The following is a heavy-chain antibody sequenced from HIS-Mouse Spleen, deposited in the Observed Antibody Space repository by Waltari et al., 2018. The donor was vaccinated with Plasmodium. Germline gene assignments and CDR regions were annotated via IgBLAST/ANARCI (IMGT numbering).Heavy chain of an antibody. CDR2: IYYSGNT. J-gene: IGHJ4*02. Sequence: QLQLQESGPGLVKPSETLSLTCTVSGGSISSSSYYWGWIRQPPGKGLEWIGSIYYSGNTYYNPSLKSRVTISVDTSKNQFSLKLSSVTAADTAVYYCARDRITGTSYFDYWGQGTLVTVSS. CDR1: GGSISSSSYY. D-gene: IGHD1-7*01. V-gene: IGHV4-39*07. CDR3: ARDRITGTSYFDY.